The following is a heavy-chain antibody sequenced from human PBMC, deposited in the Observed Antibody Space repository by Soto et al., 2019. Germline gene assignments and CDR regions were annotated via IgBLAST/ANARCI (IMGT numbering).Heavy chain of an antibody. CDR1: GYTFTSYA. CDR3: AREGTIAVTGYFDY. D-gene: IGHD6-19*01. J-gene: IGHJ4*02. V-gene: IGHV1-3*01. CDR2: INAGSGNT. Sequence: QVQLVQSGAEVKKPGASVKVSCKASGYTFTSYAMHWVRQAPGQRLEWMGWINAGSGNTKYSQKFQGRVTITRDTSASTVYMELSSLRSEDTAVYYCAREGTIAVTGYFDYWGQGTLDTVSS.